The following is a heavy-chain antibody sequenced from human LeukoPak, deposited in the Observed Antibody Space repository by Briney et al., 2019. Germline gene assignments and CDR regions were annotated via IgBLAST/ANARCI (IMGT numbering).Heavy chain of an antibody. CDR1: GYTFKTYA. J-gene: IGHJ4*02. D-gene: IGHD4-17*01. Sequence: ASVKVSCKRSGYTFKTYAINWLRQAPGQGLEWVGWINPSNGNPTYAQGFTGRFVFSLDTSVSTAFLHISSLQIEDTAVYYCARDTPDGRVTKFDYWGQGTLVTVSS. CDR2: INPSNGNP. CDR3: ARDTPDGRVTKFDY. V-gene: IGHV7-4-1*02.